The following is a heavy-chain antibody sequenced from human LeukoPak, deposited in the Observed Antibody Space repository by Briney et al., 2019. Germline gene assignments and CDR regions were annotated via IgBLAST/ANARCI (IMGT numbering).Heavy chain of an antibody. CDR2: IYSGGST. CDR3: ARDSKGSYSSDY. D-gene: IGHD1-26*01. J-gene: IGHJ4*02. CDR1: GFTVSSNY. V-gene: IGHV3-66*02. Sequence: GGSLRLSSAASGFTVSSNYMSWVRQAPGTGLEWVSVIYSGGSTYYADSVKGRFTISRDNSKNTLYLQMNSLRAEDTAVYYCARDSKGSYSSDYWGQGTLVTVSS.